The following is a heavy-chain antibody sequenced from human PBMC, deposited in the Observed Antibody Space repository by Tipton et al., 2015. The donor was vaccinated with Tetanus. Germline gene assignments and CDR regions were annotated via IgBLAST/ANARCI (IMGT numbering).Heavy chain of an antibody. V-gene: IGHV4-61*08. CDR1: GGSVRGGDYS. Sequence: LRLSCTVSGGSVRGGDYSWNWIRQPPGKGLEWLAYVSYSGRTNSNYSLKSRITVSLDASKNQFSLKLRSVTAADTAVYYCARGVTDGYNRRFDYWGQGTLVAVSP. J-gene: IGHJ4*02. CDR2: VSYSGRT. D-gene: IGHD5-24*01. CDR3: ARGVTDGYNRRFDY.